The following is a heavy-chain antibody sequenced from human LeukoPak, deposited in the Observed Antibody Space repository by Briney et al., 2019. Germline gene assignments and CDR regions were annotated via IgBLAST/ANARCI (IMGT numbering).Heavy chain of an antibody. V-gene: IGHV1-8*03. CDR3: TRESGMVTRAFDI. Sequence: ASVKVSCKASGYTFTNYDINWVRQPTGQGLEWMGWMNPNSGNTGYAQKFQGRVTISRNTSTGTAYMELSSLRSDDTAVYYCTRESGMVTRAFDIWGQGTMVTVSS. CDR1: GYTFTNYD. CDR2: MNPNSGNT. J-gene: IGHJ3*02. D-gene: IGHD4-23*01.